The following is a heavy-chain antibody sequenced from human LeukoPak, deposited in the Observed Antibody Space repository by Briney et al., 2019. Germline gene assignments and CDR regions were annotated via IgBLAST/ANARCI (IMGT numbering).Heavy chain of an antibody. CDR2: INWNGGST. V-gene: IGHV3-20*04. CDR1: GFTFDDYG. CDR3: ARVVDSSGPFDY. D-gene: IGHD6-25*01. J-gene: IGHJ4*02. Sequence: HPGGYLRLSCAASGFTFDDYGMSWVRQAPGKGLGWVSGINWNGGSTGYADSVKGRFTISRDNAKNSLYLQMNSLRAEDTALYYCARVVDSSGPFDYWGQGTLVTVSS.